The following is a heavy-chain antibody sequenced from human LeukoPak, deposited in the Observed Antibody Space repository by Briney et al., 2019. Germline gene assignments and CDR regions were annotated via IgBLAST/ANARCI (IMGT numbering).Heavy chain of an antibody. CDR1: GGSISSTNW. CDR3: ARGTIVAWQLPPQYYFNY. Sequence: KPSGTLSLTCAVSGGSISSTNWWTWVRQPPGKGLEWIGEIYHSGSTNYNPSLKSRVTISLDKSKNQFSLKLSSVTAADTAVYYCARGTIVAWQLPPQYYFNYWGQGTLVTVSS. V-gene: IGHV4-4*02. D-gene: IGHD2-15*01. J-gene: IGHJ4*02. CDR2: IYHSGST.